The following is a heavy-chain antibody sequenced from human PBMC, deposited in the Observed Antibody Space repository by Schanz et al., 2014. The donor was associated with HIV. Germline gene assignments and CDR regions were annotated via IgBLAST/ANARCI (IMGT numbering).Heavy chain of an antibody. V-gene: IGHV1-69*01. CDR3: AREGRLVAGCDY. J-gene: IGHJ4*02. CDR1: GGTFSSYA. CDR2: IIPLFQTT. D-gene: IGHD6-6*01. Sequence: QVQLVQSGTEVKKPGSSVRVSCKASGGTFSSYAFSWVRQAPGQGLEWMGGIIPLFQTTNYTQRFHDRVAITADVTTSTVYMDLSSLRSDDTALYYCAREGRLVAGCDYWGQGTLVTVAS.